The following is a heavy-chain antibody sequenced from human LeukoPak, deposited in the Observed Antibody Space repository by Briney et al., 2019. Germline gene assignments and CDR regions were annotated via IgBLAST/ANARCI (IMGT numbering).Heavy chain of an antibody. CDR1: GFTFSSYA. CDR3: ARAGVQQQLVPVYFDY. D-gene: IGHD6-13*01. J-gene: IGHJ4*02. V-gene: IGHV3-30-3*01. CDR2: ISYDGSNK. Sequence: GGSLRLSCAASGFTFSSYAMHWVRQAPGKGLEWVAVISYDGSNKYYADSVKGRFTISRDNSKNTLYLQMNSLRAEDTAVYYCARAGVQQQLVPVYFDYWGQGTLVTVSS.